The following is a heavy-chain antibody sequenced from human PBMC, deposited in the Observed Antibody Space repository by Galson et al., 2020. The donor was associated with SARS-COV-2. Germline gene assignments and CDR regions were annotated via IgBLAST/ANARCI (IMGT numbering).Heavy chain of an antibody. J-gene: IGHJ4*02. CDR3: ARSPPASTSGTSIYFDY. V-gene: IGHV3-21*01. Sequence: ESLKISCAASGFAFSSYTMNWYRQAPGKGLELVASLDTSSTYIYHADSLKGRFTISRDNAENSLYLQMNSLRAEDTAVYYCARSPPASTSGTSIYFDYWGQGTQVTVS. CDR1: GFAFSSYT. D-gene: IGHD3-10*01. CDR2: LDTSSTYI.